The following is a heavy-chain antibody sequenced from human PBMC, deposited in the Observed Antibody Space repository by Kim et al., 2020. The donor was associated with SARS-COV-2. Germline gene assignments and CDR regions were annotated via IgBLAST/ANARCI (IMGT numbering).Heavy chain of an antibody. D-gene: IGHD3-10*01. CDR2: ISYDGSNK. CDR3: AKDSVVRGVLAYYFDY. CDR1: GFTFSSYG. Sequence: GGSLRLSCAASGFTFSSYGMHWVRQAPGKGLEWVAVISYDGSNKYYADSVKGRFTISRDNSKNTLYLQMNSLRAEDTAVYYCAKDSVVRGVLAYYFDYWGQGTLVTVSS. V-gene: IGHV3-30*18. J-gene: IGHJ4*02.